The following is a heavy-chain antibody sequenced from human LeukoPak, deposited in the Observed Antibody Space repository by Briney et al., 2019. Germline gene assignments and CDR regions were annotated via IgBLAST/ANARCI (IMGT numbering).Heavy chain of an antibody. Sequence: PSETLSLTCTLSGGSISTYYWSWIRQPPGKGLEWIGYIYHSGSTNYNPSLKSRVTISVDTSKNQFSLKLSSVTAADTAVYYCAREGDLGFDIWGQGTMVTVSS. D-gene: IGHD3-16*01. J-gene: IGHJ3*02. V-gene: IGHV4-59*12. CDR1: GGSISTYY. CDR2: IYHSGST. CDR3: AREGDLGFDI.